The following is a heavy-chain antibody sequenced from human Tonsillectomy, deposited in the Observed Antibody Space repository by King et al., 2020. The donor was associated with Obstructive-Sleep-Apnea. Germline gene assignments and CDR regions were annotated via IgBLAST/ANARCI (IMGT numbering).Heavy chain of an antibody. D-gene: IGHD4-11*01. CDR2: IYHSGST. CDR1: GYSISSGYY. Sequence: QLQESGPGLVKPSETLSLTCTVSGYSISSGYYWGWIRQPPGKGLEWIVSIYHSGSTYYNPSLKSRDTISVDTSKNQFSLKLSSVTAADTAVFYCAREHSNYDNWFDPWGQGTLVTVSS. J-gene: IGHJ5*02. CDR3: AREHSNYDNWFDP. V-gene: IGHV4-38-2*02.